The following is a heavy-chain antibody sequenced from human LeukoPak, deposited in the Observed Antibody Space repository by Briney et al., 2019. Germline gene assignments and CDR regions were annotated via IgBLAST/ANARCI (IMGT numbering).Heavy chain of an antibody. J-gene: IGHJ4*02. CDR2: ISSSGSTI. Sequence: GGSLRLSCAASGFTFSSYEMNWVRQAPGKGLEWVSYISSSGSTIYYADSVKGRFTIFRDNAKNSLYLQMNSLRAEDTAVYYCASVPPTYYYGSGSYYSDYWGQGTLVTVSS. D-gene: IGHD3-10*01. CDR1: GFTFSSYE. CDR3: ASVPPTYYYGSGSYYSDY. V-gene: IGHV3-48*03.